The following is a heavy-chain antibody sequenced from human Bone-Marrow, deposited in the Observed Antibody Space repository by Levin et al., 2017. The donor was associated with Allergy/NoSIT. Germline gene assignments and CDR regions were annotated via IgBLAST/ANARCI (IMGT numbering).Heavy chain of an antibody. D-gene: IGHD2-8*02. CDR2: ISYDGSNK. J-gene: IGHJ4*02. CDR3: AKAGGCTGGVCPTLDY. V-gene: IGHV3-30*18. Sequence: PGESLKISCAASGFTFSSYGMHWVRQAPGKGLEWVAVISYDGSNKYYADSVKGRFTISRDNSKNTLYLQMNSLRAEDTAVYYCAKAGGCTGGVCPTLDYWGQGTLVTVSS. CDR1: GFTFSSYG.